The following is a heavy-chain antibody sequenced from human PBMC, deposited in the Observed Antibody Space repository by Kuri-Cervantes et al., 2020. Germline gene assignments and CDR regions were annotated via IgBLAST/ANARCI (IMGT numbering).Heavy chain of an antibody. CDR1: GFTFDDYA. Sequence: SLKISCAASGFTFDDYAMHWVRQPPGKGLEWVSGISWNSGSIGYADSVKGRFTISRDNSKNTLYLQMNSLRAEDTAVYYCAKGYHGYNLAVDYWGQGTLVTVSS. D-gene: IGHD5-24*01. CDR2: ISWNSGSI. V-gene: IGHV3-9*01. CDR3: AKGYHGYNLAVDY. J-gene: IGHJ4*02.